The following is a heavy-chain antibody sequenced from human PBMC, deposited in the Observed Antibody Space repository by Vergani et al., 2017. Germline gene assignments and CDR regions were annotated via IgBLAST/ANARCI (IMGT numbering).Heavy chain of an antibody. Sequence: QLQLQESGPGLVKPSETLSLTCTVSGGSISSSSYYWGWIRQPPGKGLEWIGSIYYSGSTYYHPSLKSRVTISVDTSKNQFSLKLSSVTAADTAVYYCARETYGDYDADVDYWGQGTLVTVSS. CDR1: GGSISSSSYY. V-gene: IGHV4-39*07. D-gene: IGHD4-17*01. CDR2: IYYSGST. CDR3: ARETYGDYDADVDY. J-gene: IGHJ4*02.